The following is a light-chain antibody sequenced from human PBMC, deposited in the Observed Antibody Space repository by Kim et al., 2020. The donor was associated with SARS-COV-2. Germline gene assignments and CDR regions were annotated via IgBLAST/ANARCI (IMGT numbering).Light chain of an antibody. Sequence: GQSITISGTGTSRYVGGYNYVSWYQQHPGKAPKLMIYDVSNRPSGVSNRFSGSKSGNTASLTISGLQAEDEADYYCSSYTSSSTVVFGGVTQLTVL. CDR1: SRYVGGYNY. CDR3: SSYTSSSTVV. V-gene: IGLV2-14*03. J-gene: IGLJ2*01. CDR2: DVS.